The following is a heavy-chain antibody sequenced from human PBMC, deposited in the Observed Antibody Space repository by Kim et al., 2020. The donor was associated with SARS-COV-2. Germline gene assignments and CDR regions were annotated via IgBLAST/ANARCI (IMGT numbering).Heavy chain of an antibody. D-gene: IGHD3-22*01. V-gene: IGHV3-21*06. CDR3: ARDYYGSSGPFDP. Sequence: AVNGLYTISRDHAKNALYLQMTSLRAEETAVYYCARDYYGSSGPFDPWGQGTLVTVSS. J-gene: IGHJ5*02.